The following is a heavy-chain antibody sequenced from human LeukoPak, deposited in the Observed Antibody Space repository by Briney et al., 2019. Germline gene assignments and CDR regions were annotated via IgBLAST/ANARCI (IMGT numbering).Heavy chain of an antibody. V-gene: IGHV4-39*07. J-gene: IGHJ6*03. Sequence: SETLSLTCTVSGGSISSSSYYWGWIRQPPGKGLEWIGSIYYSGSTYYNPSLKSRVTISVDTSKNQFSLKLSSVTAADTAVYYCARVTIIPYMGHHYYYMDVWGKGTTVTVSS. CDR1: GGSISSSSYY. CDR2: IYYSGST. D-gene: IGHD3-16*01. CDR3: ARVTIIPYMGHHYYYMDV.